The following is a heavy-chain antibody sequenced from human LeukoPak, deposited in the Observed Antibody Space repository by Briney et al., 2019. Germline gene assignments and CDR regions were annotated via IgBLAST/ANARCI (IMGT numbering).Heavy chain of an antibody. CDR2: IWYGGSNK. V-gene: IGHV3-30*02. CDR1: GFTFSSYG. Sequence: PGGSLRLSCAASGFTFSSYGMHWVRQAPGKGLEWVAVIWYGGSNKYYADSVKGRFTISRDNSKKTLYLQMNSLRAEDTAVYYCAKTLGYFTNGACHTGPFDYWGQGTLVTVSS. J-gene: IGHJ4*02. D-gene: IGHD2-8*01. CDR3: AKTLGYFTNGACHTGPFDY.